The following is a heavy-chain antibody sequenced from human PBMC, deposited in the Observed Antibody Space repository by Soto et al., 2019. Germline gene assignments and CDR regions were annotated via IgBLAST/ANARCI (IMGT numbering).Heavy chain of an antibody. J-gene: IGHJ5*02. V-gene: IGHV6-1*01. Sequence: PSQTLSLTCAISGDRVSSNSVAWNWIRQSPSRGLEWLGRTYYRSRWYNDYAVSVKSRITINPETSKNQFSLQLNSVTPEDTAVYYCAREEIAAAYNWSDPWGQGTLVTLSS. CDR3: AREEIAAAYNWSDP. CDR2: TYYRSRWYN. CDR1: GDRVSSNSVA. D-gene: IGHD6-13*01.